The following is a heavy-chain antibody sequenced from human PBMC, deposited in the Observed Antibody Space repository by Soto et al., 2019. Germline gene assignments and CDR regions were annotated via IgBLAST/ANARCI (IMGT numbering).Heavy chain of an antibody. Sequence: QVQLVQSGAEVKKPGASVKVSCKASGYTFTSYYMHWVRQAPGQGLEWMGIINPSGGSTSYAQKFQGRVTMTRDTSTSTVYMELSSLRSEDTAVYYCSRSLADGDYFDYWGQGTLVTVSS. CDR1: GYTFTSYY. CDR2: INPSGGST. D-gene: IGHD3-3*02. CDR3: SRSLADGDYFDY. V-gene: IGHV1-46*01. J-gene: IGHJ4*02.